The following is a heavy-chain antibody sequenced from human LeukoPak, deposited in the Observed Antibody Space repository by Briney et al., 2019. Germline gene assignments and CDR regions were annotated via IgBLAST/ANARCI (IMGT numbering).Heavy chain of an antibody. J-gene: IGHJ4*02. CDR2: INPGGGST. CDR3: ARAWTGYSPFDY. V-gene: IGHV1-46*01. Sequence: ASVKVSCKASGGTFSSYAISWVRQAPGQGLEWMGLINPGGGSTSYAQNFQGRVTMTRDTSTSTVYMELSSLRSEDTAVYYCARAWTGYSPFDYWGQGTLVTVSS. D-gene: IGHD3/OR15-3a*01. CDR1: GGTFSSYA.